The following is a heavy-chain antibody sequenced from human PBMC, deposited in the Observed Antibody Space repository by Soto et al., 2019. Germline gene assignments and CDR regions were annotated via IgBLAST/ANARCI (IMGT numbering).Heavy chain of an antibody. Sequence: QAQLAQSGAEVKKPGASVNISCKASGYTFTNYGFIWVRQAPGHVLEWVGWISPYKGKTPYAQNFQGRVTMTRYKPTCTAHMELRSLRCDDTALYFCARDIFGGNCCDAFDIWGQGTMVTVSS. CDR2: ISPYKGKT. J-gene: IGHJ3*02. CDR1: GYTFTNYG. CDR3: ARDIFGGNCCDAFDI. V-gene: IGHV1-18*01. D-gene: IGHD2-15*01.